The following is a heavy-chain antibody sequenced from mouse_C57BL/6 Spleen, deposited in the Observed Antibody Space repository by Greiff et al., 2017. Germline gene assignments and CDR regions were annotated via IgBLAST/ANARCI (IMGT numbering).Heavy chain of an antibody. J-gene: IGHJ1*03. CDR2: ISYSGST. D-gene: IGHD2-5*01. CDR1: GYSITSDY. V-gene: IGHV3-8*01. CDR3: ARFQAPYDSNPYWYFDV. Sequence: EVKLMESGPGLAKPSQTLSLTCSVTGYSITSDYWNWIRKFPGNKLEYMGYISYSGSTYYNPSLKSRISITRDTSKNQYYLQLNSVTTEDTATYYCARFQAPYDSNPYWYFDVWGTGTTVTVSS.